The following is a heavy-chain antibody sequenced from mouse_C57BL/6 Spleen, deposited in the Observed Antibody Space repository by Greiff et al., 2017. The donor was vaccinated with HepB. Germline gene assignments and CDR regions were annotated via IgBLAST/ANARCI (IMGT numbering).Heavy chain of an antibody. CDR2: INPSSGYT. V-gene: IGHV1-4*01. CDR3: ARSGGNWYFDV. CDR1: GYTFTSYT. D-gene: IGHD3-1*01. Sequence: GASVKMSCKASGYTFTSYTMHWVKQRPGQGLEWIGYINPSSGYTKYNQKFKDKATLTADKSSSTAYMQLSSLTSEDSAVYYCARSGGNWYFDVWGTGTTVTVSS. J-gene: IGHJ1*03.